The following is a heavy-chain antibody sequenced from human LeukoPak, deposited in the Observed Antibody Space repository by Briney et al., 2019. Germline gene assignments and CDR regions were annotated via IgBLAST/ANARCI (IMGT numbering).Heavy chain of an antibody. D-gene: IGHD6-13*01. V-gene: IGHV3-21*01. J-gene: IGHJ6*02. CDR1: GFTFSSYS. CDR3: ARGQVKQLVSYYYYGMDV. CDR2: ISSSSSYI. Sequence: GGSLRLSCAASGFTFSSYSMNWVRQAPGKGLEWVSSISSSSSYIYYADSVKGRFTVSRDNAKNSLYLQMNSLRAEDTAVYYCARGQVKQLVSYYYYGMDVWGQGTTVTVSS.